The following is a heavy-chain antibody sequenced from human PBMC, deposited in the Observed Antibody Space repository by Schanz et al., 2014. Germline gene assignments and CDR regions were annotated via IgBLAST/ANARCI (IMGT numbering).Heavy chain of an antibody. CDR2: IDPNGGAT. J-gene: IGHJ4*02. Sequence: QVQLVQSGAEVKKPGASVKVSCKASGYTFSSYGISWVRQAPGQGLEWMGWIDPNGGATNHAQMLQGRVTMTRDTSISTAYMELSGLTSDDTAVYFCARDPYGKNSGDFDYWGQGAPVTVSS. D-gene: IGHD4-17*01. V-gene: IGHV1-2*02. CDR3: ARDPYGKNSGDFDY. CDR1: GYTFSSYG.